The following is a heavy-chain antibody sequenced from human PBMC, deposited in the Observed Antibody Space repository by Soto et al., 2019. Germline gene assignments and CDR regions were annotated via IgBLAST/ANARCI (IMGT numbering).Heavy chain of an antibody. D-gene: IGHD3-3*01. CDR1: GASIRSYN. CDR2: IYYSGST. Sequence: PSETLSLTCTVSGASIRSYNLSWVRQPLVKGLEWIGYIYYSGSTNYNPSLKSRVTISVDTSKNQFSLKLSSVTAADTAVYYCARVSYDFWSGYSLASYYFDYWGQGTLVTVSS. J-gene: IGHJ4*02. CDR3: ARVSYDFWSGYSLASYYFDY. V-gene: IGHV4-59*01.